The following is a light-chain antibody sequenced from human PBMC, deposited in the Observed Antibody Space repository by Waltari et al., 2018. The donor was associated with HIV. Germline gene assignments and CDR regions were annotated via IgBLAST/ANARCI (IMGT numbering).Light chain of an antibody. CDR3: YSTDSSGNHGV. J-gene: IGLJ3*02. CDR1: ALPKKY. V-gene: IGLV3-10*01. CDR2: EDS. Sequence: SYELTQPPSVSVSPGQTARNTCSGDALPKKYPYLYQQKSGQAPVLVTYEDSKRPSGIPERFSGSSSGTMATLTISGAQVEDEADYYCYSTDSSGNHGVFGGGTKLTVL.